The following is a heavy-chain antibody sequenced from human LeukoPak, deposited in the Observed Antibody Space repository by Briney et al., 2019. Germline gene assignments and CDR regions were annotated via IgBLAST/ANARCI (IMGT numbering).Heavy chain of an antibody. Sequence: GGSLRLSCAASGFTFDYSAMTWVRQAPEKGLEWVSTINTGDITFYANSVKGRFTISRDNSKNALFLQTSSLRAEDTAMYQCVKDLYKGDSASWYFFHYWGQGTLVTVSS. D-gene: IGHD6-13*01. J-gene: IGHJ4*02. V-gene: IGHV3-23*01. CDR2: INTGDIT. CDR3: VKDLYKGDSASWYFFHY. CDR1: GFTFDYSA.